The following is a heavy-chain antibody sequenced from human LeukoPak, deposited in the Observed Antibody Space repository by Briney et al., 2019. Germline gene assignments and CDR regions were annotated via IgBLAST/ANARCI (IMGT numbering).Heavy chain of an antibody. CDR1: GYTFSGYG. CDR3: ATGGRWFGYNYYYYMDV. V-gene: IGHV1-18*01. CDR2: ISAYNGNT. Sequence: GASVRVSCKASGYTFSGYGISWVRQAPGQGLEWMGWISAYNGNTNYAQKVQGRVTMTTDTSTSAAYMELRSLRSEDTAVYYCATGGRWFGYNYYYYMDVWGKGTTVTISS. D-gene: IGHD3-10*01. J-gene: IGHJ6*03.